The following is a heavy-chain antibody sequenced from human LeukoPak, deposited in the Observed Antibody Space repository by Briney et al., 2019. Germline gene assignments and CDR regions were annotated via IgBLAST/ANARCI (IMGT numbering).Heavy chain of an antibody. CDR2: FDPEDGET. CDR1: GHTLTELS. D-gene: IGHD2-2*01. V-gene: IGHV1-24*01. Sequence: ASVKVSCKVSGHTLTELSMHWVRQAPGKGLEWMGSFDPEDGETVYAQNFQGRVTLTEGTSIDTAYMELYILRSEDTAVYYCATPGPAPINNWFETWGQGTLVTVSS. CDR3: ATPGPAPINNWFET. J-gene: IGHJ5*02.